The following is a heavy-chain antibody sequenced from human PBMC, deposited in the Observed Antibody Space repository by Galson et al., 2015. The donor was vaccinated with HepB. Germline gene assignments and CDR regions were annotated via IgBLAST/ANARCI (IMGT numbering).Heavy chain of an antibody. J-gene: IGHJ5*02. CDR2: IKQDGSEK. CDR1: GFTFSSYW. CDR3: ARDPGIGGRIAAAGTGWFDP. V-gene: IGHV3-7*03. D-gene: IGHD6-13*01. Sequence: SLRLSCAASGFTFSSYWMSWVRQAPGKGLEWVANIKQDGSEKYYVDSVKGRFTISRDNAKNSLYLQMNSLRAEDTAVYYCARDPGIGGRIAAAGTGWFDPWGQGTLVTVSS.